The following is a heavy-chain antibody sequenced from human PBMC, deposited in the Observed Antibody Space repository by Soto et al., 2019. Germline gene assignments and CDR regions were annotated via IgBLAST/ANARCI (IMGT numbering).Heavy chain of an antibody. Sequence: QVTLKESGPVLVKPTETLTLTCTVSGFSLSNARMGVSWIRQPPGKALEWLAHIFSNDEKSYSTSLKSRLTISKDTSKSQVVLTMTNMDPVDTATHYCSLITWQQLHVWSGNYYSYYYMDVWGKGTTVTVSS. D-gene: IGHD6-13*01. J-gene: IGHJ6*03. V-gene: IGHV2-26*01. CDR1: GFSLSNARMG. CDR3: SLITWQQLHVWSGNYYSYYYMDV. CDR2: IFSNDEK.